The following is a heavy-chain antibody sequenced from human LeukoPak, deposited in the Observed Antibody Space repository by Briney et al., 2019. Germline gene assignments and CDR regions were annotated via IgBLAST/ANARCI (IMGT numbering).Heavy chain of an antibody. CDR1: GFTFSDYY. D-gene: IGHD3-9*01. J-gene: IGHJ4*02. CDR3: ARGDIYYDILTGYLPREFDY. CDR2: ISSSGSTI. Sequence: GGSLRLSCAASGFTFSDYYMSWIRQAPGKGLEWVSYISSSGSTIYYADSVKGRFTISRDNAKNSLYLQMNSLRAEDTAVYYCARGDIYYDILTGYLPREFDYWGQGTLVTVSS. V-gene: IGHV3-11*01.